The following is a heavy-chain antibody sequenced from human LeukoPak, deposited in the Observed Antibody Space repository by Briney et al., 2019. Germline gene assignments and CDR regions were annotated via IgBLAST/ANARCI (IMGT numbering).Heavy chain of an antibody. CDR2: ISDSGGNT. CDR1: GFTFSNYA. CDR3: ARIEWERLGRAFDI. V-gene: IGHV3-23*01. Sequence: GGSLRLSCAASGFTFSNYAMSWVRQAPGKGLEWVSGISDSGGNTFYADSVKGRFTISRDNSKNTLYLQMNSLRAEDMAVYYCARIEWERLGRAFDIWGQGTMVTVSS. D-gene: IGHD1-26*01. J-gene: IGHJ3*02.